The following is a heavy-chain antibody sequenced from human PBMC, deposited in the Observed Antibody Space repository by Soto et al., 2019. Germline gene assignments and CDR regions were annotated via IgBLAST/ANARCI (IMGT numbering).Heavy chain of an antibody. J-gene: IGHJ4*02. V-gene: IGHV4-34*01. D-gene: IGHD1-26*01. Sequence: PSETLSLTCAVSGGSFSGYIWTWIRQTPGKGLQWIGQINHSGSSIYNPSLKNRVTISTMSNNKFSLELSSATAADTAVYYCTRGLFSGSSYSGSWYYFDSWGQGTMVTAPQ. CDR1: GGSFSGYI. CDR3: TRGLFSGSSYSGSWYYFDS. CDR2: INHSGSS.